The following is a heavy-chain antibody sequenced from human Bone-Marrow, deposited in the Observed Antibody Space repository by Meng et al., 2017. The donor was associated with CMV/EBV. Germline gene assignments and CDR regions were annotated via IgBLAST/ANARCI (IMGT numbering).Heavy chain of an antibody. V-gene: IGHV4-34*01. D-gene: IGHD2-2*02. CDR2: INHSGST. CDR3: ARREIVVVPAAIVIGAFDI. Sequence: SETLSLTCAVYGGSFSGYYWSWIRQPPGKGLEWIGEINHSGSTNYNPSLKSRVTISVDTSKNQFSLKLSSVTAADTAVYYCARREIVVVPAAIVIGAFDIWGQGTMVTVSS. J-gene: IGHJ3*02. CDR1: GGSFSGYY.